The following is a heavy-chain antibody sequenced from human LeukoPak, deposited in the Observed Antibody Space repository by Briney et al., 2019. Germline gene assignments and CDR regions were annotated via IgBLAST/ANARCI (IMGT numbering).Heavy chain of an antibody. D-gene: IGHD6-19*01. CDR2: ISWNSGSI. CDR3: AKVGSSGWYRA. Sequence: PGGSLRLSCAASGFTFDDYAMHWVRQAPGKGLEWVSGISWNSGSIGYADSVKGRFTISRDNAKNSLYLQMNSLRAEDTALYYCAKVGSSGWYRAWGQGTMVTVSS. J-gene: IGHJ3*01. CDR1: GFTFDDYA. V-gene: IGHV3-9*01.